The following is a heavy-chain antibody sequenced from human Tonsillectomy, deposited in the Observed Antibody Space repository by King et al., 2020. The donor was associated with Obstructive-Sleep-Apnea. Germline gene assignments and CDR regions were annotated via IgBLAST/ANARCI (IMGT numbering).Heavy chain of an antibody. D-gene: IGHD3-10*01. CDR1: GFTFSSYG. V-gene: IGHV3-33*06. J-gene: IGHJ6*02. Sequence: VQLVESGGGVVQPGRSLRLSCTASGFTFSSYGMHWVRQAPGKGLEWVAVIWYDGSNEYYADSVKGRFTISRDNSKNTLYLQMNSLRAEDTAVYYCAKVLEPRVRGVNHKYSSYGMDVWGQGTTVTVSS. CDR3: AKVLEPRVRGVNHKYSSYGMDV. CDR2: IWYDGSNE.